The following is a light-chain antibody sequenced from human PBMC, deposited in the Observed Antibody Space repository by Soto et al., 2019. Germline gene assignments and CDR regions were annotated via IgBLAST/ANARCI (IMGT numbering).Light chain of an antibody. V-gene: IGKV3-15*01. J-gene: IGKJ5*01. Sequence: ETVMTQSPGTLSMSPGERATLSCRASQSVGSNLAWYQQKPGQAPRLLIYSVSTRATGIPARFSGSGSGTEFTLTISSLEPEDFAVYYCQQRSNWPPNTFGQGTRLEI. CDR3: QQRSNWPPNT. CDR2: SVS. CDR1: QSVGSN.